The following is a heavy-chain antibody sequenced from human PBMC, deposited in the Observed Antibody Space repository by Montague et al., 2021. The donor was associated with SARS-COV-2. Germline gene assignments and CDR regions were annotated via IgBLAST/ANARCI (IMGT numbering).Heavy chain of an antibody. D-gene: IGHD4-17*01. V-gene: IGHV3-21*01. CDR1: GFTFSSYS. J-gene: IGHJ3*02. CDR2: ISRSRSYI. CDR3: AMRGGALDAFDI. Sequence: SLRLSCAASGFTFSSYSMNWVRQAPGKGLEWVSSISRSRSYIYYADSVKGRFTISRDNAKNSLYLQMNSLRAEDTAVYYCAMRGGALDAFDIWGQGTMIIVSS.